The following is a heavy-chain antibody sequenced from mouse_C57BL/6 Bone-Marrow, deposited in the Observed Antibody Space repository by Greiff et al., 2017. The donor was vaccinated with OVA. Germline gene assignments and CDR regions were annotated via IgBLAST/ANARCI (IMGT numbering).Heavy chain of an antibody. CDR1: GYSITSGYY. CDR3: ARKTVAPRDY. Sequence: ESGPGLVKPSQSLSLTCSVTGYSITSGYYWNWIRQFPGNILEWMGYISYDGSNNYNPSLNNRISIPRDTSKKQMFLKLNAVTTEDTATCYCARKTVAPRDYWGQGTTLTVSS. CDR2: ISYDGSN. D-gene: IGHD1-1*01. J-gene: IGHJ2*01. V-gene: IGHV3-6*01.